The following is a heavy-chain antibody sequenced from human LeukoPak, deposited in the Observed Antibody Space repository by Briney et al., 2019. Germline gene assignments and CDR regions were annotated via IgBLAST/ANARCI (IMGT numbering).Heavy chain of an antibody. CDR3: ARDSEKSSSFAFDI. CDR1: GFTFSSYS. J-gene: IGHJ3*02. CDR2: ISSSSSYI. Sequence: GGSLRLSCAASGFTFSSYSMNWVRQAPGKGLEWVSSISSSSSYIYYAGSVKGRFTISRDNAKNSLYLQMNSLRAEDTAVYFCARDSEKSSSFAFDIWGQGTMVTVSS. V-gene: IGHV3-21*01. D-gene: IGHD6-13*01.